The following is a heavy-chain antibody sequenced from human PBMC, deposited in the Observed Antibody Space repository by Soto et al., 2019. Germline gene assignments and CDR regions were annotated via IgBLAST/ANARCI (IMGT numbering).Heavy chain of an antibody. V-gene: IGHV1-2*04. CDR2: INPNSGGT. Sequence: ASVKVSCKASGYTVTGYYMHWVRQAPGQGLEWMGWINPNSGGTNYAQKFQGWVTMTRDTSISTAYMELSRLRSDDTAVYYCARVVEVCSSTSCYIRFDPWGQGTLVTVSS. CDR3: ARVVEVCSSTSCYIRFDP. CDR1: GYTVTGYY. D-gene: IGHD2-2*02. J-gene: IGHJ5*02.